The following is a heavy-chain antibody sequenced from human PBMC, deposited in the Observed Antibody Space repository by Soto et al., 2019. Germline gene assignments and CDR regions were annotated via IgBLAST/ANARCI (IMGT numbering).Heavy chain of an antibody. J-gene: IGHJ4*02. V-gene: IGHV4-59*01. Sequence: QVQLQESGPGLVKPSETLSLTCTVSGGSISSYYWSWIRQPPGKGLEWIGYIYYSGSTNYNPSLKRRVTISVDTSKNQFSLKLSSVTAADTAVYYCARGGHYYDILTGYYNGGFDYWGQGTLVTVSS. CDR2: IYYSGST. CDR1: GGSISSYY. D-gene: IGHD3-9*01. CDR3: ARGGHYYDILTGYYNGGFDY.